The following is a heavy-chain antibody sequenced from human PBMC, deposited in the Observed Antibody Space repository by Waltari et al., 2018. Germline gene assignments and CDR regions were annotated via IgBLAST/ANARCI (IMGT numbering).Heavy chain of an antibody. CDR3: ARGMIVGLGYYYYGMDV. CDR2: IYSSGST. V-gene: IGHV4-59*01. J-gene: IGHJ6*02. CDR1: GGSISSYY. Sequence: QVQLQESGPGLVKPSETLSLTCTVSGGSISSYYWSWIRQPPGKGLEWIGYIYSSGSTNYTPSLKSRVTISVDTSKNQFSLKLSSVTAADTAVYYCARGMIVGLGYYYYGMDVWGQGTTVTVSS. D-gene: IGHD3-22*01.